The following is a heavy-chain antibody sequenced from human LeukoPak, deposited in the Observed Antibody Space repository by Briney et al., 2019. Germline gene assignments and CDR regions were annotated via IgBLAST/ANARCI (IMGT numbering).Heavy chain of an antibody. V-gene: IGHV1-18*01. CDR3: ARSSSSWSYFDY. Sequence: GASVKVSCKASGYTFTSSGISWVRQAPGHGLEWMGWINSYNGNIDYAQKFQGRVTLTTDTSTSTAYMELRRLRSEDTAVYYCARSSSSWSYFDYWGQGTLVTVSS. J-gene: IGHJ4*02. CDR2: INSYNGNI. CDR1: GYTFTSSG. D-gene: IGHD6-13*01.